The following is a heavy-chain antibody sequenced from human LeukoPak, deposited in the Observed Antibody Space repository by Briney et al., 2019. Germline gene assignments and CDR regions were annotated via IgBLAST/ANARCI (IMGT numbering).Heavy chain of an antibody. V-gene: IGHV4-4*02. CDR3: ARDQEYSGSYYRYFDY. CDR1: GGSVTSTNW. D-gene: IGHD1-26*01. CDR2: IYSRGLTSGST. Sequence: PSETLSLTCGVSGGSVTSTNWWTWVRQPPGKGLEWIGYIYSRGLTSGSTNYNPSLKSRVTISVDTSKNQFSLKLSSVTAADTAVYYCARDQEYSGSYYRYFDYWGQGALVTVSS. J-gene: IGHJ4*02.